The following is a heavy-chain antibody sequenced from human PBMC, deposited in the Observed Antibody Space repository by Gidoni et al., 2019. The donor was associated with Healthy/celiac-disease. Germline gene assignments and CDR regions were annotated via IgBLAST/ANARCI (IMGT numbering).Heavy chain of an antibody. CDR3: ARDLGSYYFDY. V-gene: IGHV3-21*01. D-gene: IGHD1-26*01. J-gene: IGHJ4*02. CDR1: GFTFSSYS. CDR2: ISSSRSYI. Sequence: EVQLVDSGGGLVKPGGSLRLSCAASGFTFSSYSMNWVRQAPGKGLEWVSSISSSRSYIYYADSVKGRFTISRDNAKNSLYLQMNSLRAEDTAVYYCARDLGSYYFDYWGQGTLVTVSS.